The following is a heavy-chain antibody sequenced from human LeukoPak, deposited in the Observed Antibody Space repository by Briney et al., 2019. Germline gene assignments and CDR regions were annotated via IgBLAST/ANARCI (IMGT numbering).Heavy chain of an antibody. D-gene: IGHD3-10*01. CDR2: IYSGGST. J-gene: IGHJ4*02. Sequence: GGSLRLSCAVSGLTVSSNYMSWVRQAPGKGLEWVSAIYSGGSTFYADSVKGRFTISRDNSKNTLYLQMNNRRAEDTAVYYCARDPYKSGSSYFDYWGQGTLVTVSS. CDR1: GLTVSSNY. V-gene: IGHV3-53*01. CDR3: ARDPYKSGSSYFDY.